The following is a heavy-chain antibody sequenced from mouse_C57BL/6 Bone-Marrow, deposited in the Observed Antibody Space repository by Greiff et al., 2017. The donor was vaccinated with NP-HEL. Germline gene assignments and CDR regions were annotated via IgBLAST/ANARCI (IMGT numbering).Heavy chain of an antibody. Sequence: EVQGVESGGGLVQPGGSLKLSCAASGFTFSDYYMYWVRQTPEKRLEWVAYISNGGGSTYYPDTVKGRSTLSRDNAKNTPYLQMSRLKSEDTAMYYCAGRDWAMDYWGQGTSVTVSS. J-gene: IGHJ4*01. D-gene: IGHD3-3*01. CDR2: ISNGGGST. CDR1: GFTFSDYY. CDR3: AGRDWAMDY. V-gene: IGHV5-12*01.